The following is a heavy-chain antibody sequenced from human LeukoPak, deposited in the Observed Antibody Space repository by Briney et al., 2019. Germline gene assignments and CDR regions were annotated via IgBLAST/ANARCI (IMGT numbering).Heavy chain of an antibody. CDR2: IRYDGSNK. D-gene: IGHD5-12*01. J-gene: IGHJ4*02. V-gene: IGHV3-30*02. CDR3: ARDGSRWGGGYFEFDY. CDR1: GFTFSSYG. Sequence: GGSLRLSCAASGFTFSSYGMHWVRQAPGKGLEWVAFIRYDGSNKYYADSVKGRFTISRDNSKNTLYLQMNSLRAEDTAVYYCARDGSRWGGGYFEFDYWGQGTLVTVSS.